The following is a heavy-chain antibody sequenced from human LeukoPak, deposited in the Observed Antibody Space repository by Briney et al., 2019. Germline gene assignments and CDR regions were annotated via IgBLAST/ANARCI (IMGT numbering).Heavy chain of an antibody. J-gene: IGHJ4*02. CDR2: INQDGSEK. V-gene: IGHV3-7*03. CDR1: GFTLITYW. D-gene: IGHD3-10*01. CDR3: ARDSGERGSRSYLVAY. Sequence: VGSLRLSCAASGFTLITYWMTWVRQAPGKGLEWVANINQDGSEKYYVGSVKGRFTISRDNARNSLYLQMSSLRSEDTAVYYCARDSGERGSRSYLVAYWGQGTLVTVSS.